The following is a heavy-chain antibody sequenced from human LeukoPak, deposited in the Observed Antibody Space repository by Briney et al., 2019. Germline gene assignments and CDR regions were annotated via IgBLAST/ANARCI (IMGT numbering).Heavy chain of an antibody. CDR2: INPNSGGT. CDR1: GYTFTGYY. J-gene: IGHJ4*02. CDR3: ARGLRDIVVVPAHYYFDY. Sequence: ASVKVSCKASGYTFTGYYMHWVRQAPGQGLEWMGWINPNSGGTNYAQKFQGRVTITRNTSISTAYMELSSLRSEDTAVYYCARGLRDIVVVPAHYYFDYWGQGTLVTVSS. V-gene: IGHV1-2*02. D-gene: IGHD2-2*01.